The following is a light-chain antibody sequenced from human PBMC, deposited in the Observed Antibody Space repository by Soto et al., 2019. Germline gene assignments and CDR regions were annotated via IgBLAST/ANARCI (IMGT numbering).Light chain of an antibody. CDR2: TNN. J-gene: IGLJ1*01. Sequence: QSALTQPPSASGTPGQRGTISCSGSSSNIGSNTVNWYQQLPGTAPKVLIYTNNQRPSGVPDRFSGSKSGTSASLAISGLQVEDEAEYFCGSYTGSITYVSGTGTNITVL. CDR3: GSYTGSITYV. V-gene: IGLV1-44*01. CDR1: SSNIGSNT.